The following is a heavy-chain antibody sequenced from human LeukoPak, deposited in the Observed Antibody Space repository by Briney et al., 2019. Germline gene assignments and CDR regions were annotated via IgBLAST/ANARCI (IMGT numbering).Heavy chain of an antibody. J-gene: IGHJ4*02. CDR3: ARASGWYFHYFDY. Sequence: GGSLRLSCAASGFTFSSYAMHWVRQAPGKGLEWVAVIWYDGSNKYYADSVKGRFTISRDNSKNTLYLQMNSLRAEDTAVYYCARASGWYFHYFDYWGQGTLVAVSS. D-gene: IGHD6-19*01. CDR2: IWYDGSNK. CDR1: GFTFSSYA. V-gene: IGHV3-33*08.